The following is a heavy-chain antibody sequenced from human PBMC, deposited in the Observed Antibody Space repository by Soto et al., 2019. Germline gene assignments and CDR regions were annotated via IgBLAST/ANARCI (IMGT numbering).Heavy chain of an antibody. Sequence: SLRLSCAASGFTFSSYSMNWVRQAPGKGLEWVSSISSSSSYIYYADSVKGRFTISRDNAKNSLYLQMNSLRAEDTAVYYCAREVGAGPGWFDPWGQGTLVTVSS. V-gene: IGHV3-21*01. D-gene: IGHD6-19*01. CDR2: ISSSSSYI. CDR1: GFTFSSYS. CDR3: AREVGAGPGWFDP. J-gene: IGHJ5*02.